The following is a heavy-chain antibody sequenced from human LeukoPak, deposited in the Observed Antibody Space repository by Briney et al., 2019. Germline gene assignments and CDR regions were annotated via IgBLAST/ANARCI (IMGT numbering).Heavy chain of an antibody. V-gene: IGHV4-4*07. CDR3: ARGSGVAVGMDV. D-gene: IGHD6-19*01. CDR1: GGSIANYY. Sequence: SETLSLTCIVSGGSIANYYWSWHRQPAGKGLEWIGRFFTGGSSYYNPSLESRVTMSVDTSKNQFSLRLTSVTAADTAVYYCARGSGVAVGMDVWGQGTTVIVSS. CDR2: FFTGGSS. J-gene: IGHJ6*02.